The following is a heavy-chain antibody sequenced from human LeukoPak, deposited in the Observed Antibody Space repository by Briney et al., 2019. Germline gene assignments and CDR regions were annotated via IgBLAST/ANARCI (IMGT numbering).Heavy chain of an antibody. CDR2: IYTSGST. CDR3: ARVAGYFSWFDP. J-gene: IGHJ5*02. V-gene: IGHV4-4*09. CDR1: VCSISSYY. Sequence: SETLSLTCLVTVCSISSYYWSWIRQPPWKGLEWIGYIYTSGSTNYNPSLKSRVTISVDTSKNQFSLKLSSVTAADTAVYYCARVAGYFSWFDPWGQGTLVTVSS. D-gene: IGHD3-9*01.